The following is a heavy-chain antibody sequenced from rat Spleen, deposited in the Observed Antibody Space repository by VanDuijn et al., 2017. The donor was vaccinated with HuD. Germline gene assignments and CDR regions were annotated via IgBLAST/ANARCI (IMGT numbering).Heavy chain of an antibody. D-gene: IGHD1-4*01. CDR1: GFTFSGYW. V-gene: IGHV5-58*01. Sequence: EVQLVETGGGLVQPGESLKLSCVASGFTFSGYWIYWIRQAPGVGLEWVSSISPDGGSTYYPDSVRGRFTISRDNAKSTLYLQMDSLRSEDTATYYCAREAGIPFHYFDYWGQGVMVTVSS. CDR3: AREAGIPFHYFDY. CDR2: ISPDGGST. J-gene: IGHJ2*01.